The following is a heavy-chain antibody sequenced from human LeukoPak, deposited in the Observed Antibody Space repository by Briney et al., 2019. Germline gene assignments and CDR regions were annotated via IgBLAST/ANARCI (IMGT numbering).Heavy chain of an antibody. Sequence: SETLSLTCAVYGGSFNAYYWTWIRQTPGKGLEWIGEINHSGNTNYNPSLESRVTISADTSKNQFSLNLGSVTAADTAVYYCARGGYHFCGDSWGQGALVTVSS. J-gene: IGHJ4*02. D-gene: IGHD3-3*01. CDR3: ARGGYHFCGDS. V-gene: IGHV4-34*01. CDR1: GGSFNAYY. CDR2: INHSGNT.